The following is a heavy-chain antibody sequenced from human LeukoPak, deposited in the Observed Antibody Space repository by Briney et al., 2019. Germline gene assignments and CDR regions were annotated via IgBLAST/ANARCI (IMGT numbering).Heavy chain of an antibody. CDR1: GFTFSSYA. D-gene: IGHD5-24*01. Sequence: GGSLRLSCAASGFTFSSYAMSWVRQAPGEGLEWVSIISDDGVYTYYAESVEGRFTISRDNSKNTLYLQMNSPRAEDTAVYYCAKGTPRDGYNSGYFDYWGQGTLVTVSS. V-gene: IGHV3-23*01. CDR2: ISDDGVYT. J-gene: IGHJ4*02. CDR3: AKGTPRDGYNSGYFDY.